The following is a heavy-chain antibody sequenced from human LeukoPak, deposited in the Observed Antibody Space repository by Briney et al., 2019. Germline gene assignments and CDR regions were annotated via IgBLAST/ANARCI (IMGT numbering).Heavy chain of an antibody. V-gene: IGHV4-59*11. CDR1: GYSITSHY. D-gene: IGHD3-10*01. Sequence: PSETLSLTCVVSGYSITSHYWSWIRQSPGKGLEWIGNIFAGGTTNYNPPLKSRVSISTDTSKNQFSLKMTFVTAADTAIYFCARGLWFGEQDGLGIWGPGTVVTVAS. CDR2: IFAGGTT. CDR3: ARGLWFGEQDGLGI. J-gene: IGHJ3*02.